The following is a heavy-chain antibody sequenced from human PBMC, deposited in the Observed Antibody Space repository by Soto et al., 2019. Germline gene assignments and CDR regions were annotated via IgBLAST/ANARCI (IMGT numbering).Heavy chain of an antibody. D-gene: IGHD3-10*01. Sequence: ASVKVSCEASGYTFTSYARHWVRQAPGQRLEWMGWINAGNGNTKYSQKFQGRVTITRDTSASTAYMELSSLRSEDTAVYYCARGLGGARTYFDYWGQGTLVTVSS. CDR2: INAGNGNT. CDR3: ARGLGGARTYFDY. J-gene: IGHJ4*02. V-gene: IGHV1-3*01. CDR1: GYTFTSYA.